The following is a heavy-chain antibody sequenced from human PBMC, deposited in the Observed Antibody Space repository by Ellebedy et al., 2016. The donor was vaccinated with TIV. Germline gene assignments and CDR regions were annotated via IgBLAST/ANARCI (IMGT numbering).Heavy chain of an antibody. J-gene: IGHJ4*02. CDR3: ARAIHIDWLLPPAFDY. V-gene: IGHV4-4*02. CDR1: GGAISGVNW. CDR2: IFHSGTS. D-gene: IGHD3-9*01. Sequence: MPSETLSLTCAVSGGAISGVNWWTWVRQPPGKGLEWIGEIFHSGTSNYNPSLKSRVTISVDKSKNQFSLNLSSVTAADTAIYYCARAIHIDWLLPPAFDYWGQGTLVTVSS.